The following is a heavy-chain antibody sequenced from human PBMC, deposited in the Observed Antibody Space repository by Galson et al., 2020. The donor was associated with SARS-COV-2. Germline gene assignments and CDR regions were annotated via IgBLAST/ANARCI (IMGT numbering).Heavy chain of an antibody. CDR3: ARDPAPVAVAGTSMDV. J-gene: IGHJ6*03. CDR1: GGSISSSSYY. D-gene: IGHD6-19*01. Sequence: SETLSLTCTVSGGSISSSSYYWGWIRQPPGKGLEWIGSIYYSGSTYYNPSLKSRVTISVDTSKNQFSLKLSSVTAADTAVYYCARDPAPVAVAGTSMDVWGKGTTVTVSS. V-gene: IGHV4-39*07. CDR2: IYYSGST.